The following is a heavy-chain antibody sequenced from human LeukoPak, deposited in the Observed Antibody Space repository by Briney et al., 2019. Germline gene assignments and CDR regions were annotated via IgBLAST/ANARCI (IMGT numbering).Heavy chain of an antibody. CDR3: ARAPLNPRKYNWFDP. J-gene: IGHJ5*02. D-gene: IGHD3-16*01. CDR2: IWYDGSNK. Sequence: GRSLRLSCAASGFTFSSYGMHWVRQAPGKGLEWVAVIWYDGSNKYYADSVKGRFTISRGNSKNTLYLQMNSLRAEDTAVYYCARAPLNPRKYNWFDPWGQGTLVTVSS. V-gene: IGHV3-33*01. CDR1: GFTFSSYG.